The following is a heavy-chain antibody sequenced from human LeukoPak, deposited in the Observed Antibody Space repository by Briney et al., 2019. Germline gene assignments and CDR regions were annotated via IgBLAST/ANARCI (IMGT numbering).Heavy chain of an antibody. CDR3: AKIGYSGYDWGAFDI. CDR2: ISGSGGST. Sequence: GGSLRLSCAASGFTFSSYAMSWVRQAPGKGLEWVSGISGSGGSTYYADSVKGRFTISRDNSKNTLYLQMNSLRAEDTAVYYCAKIGYSGYDWGAFDIWGQGTMVTVSS. V-gene: IGHV3-23*01. CDR1: GFTFSSYA. D-gene: IGHD5-12*01. J-gene: IGHJ3*02.